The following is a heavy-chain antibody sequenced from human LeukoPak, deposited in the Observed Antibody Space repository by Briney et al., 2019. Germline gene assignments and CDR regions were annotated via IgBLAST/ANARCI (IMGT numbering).Heavy chain of an antibody. CDR2: ISAYNGNT. J-gene: IGHJ3*02. CDR1: GYTFTSYG. V-gene: IGHV1-18*01. CDR3: ARLTYYDFWSGYNYAFDI. D-gene: IGHD3-3*01. Sequence: ASVKDSCKASGYTFTSYGISWVRQAPGQGLEWMGWISAYNGNTNYAQKLQGRVTMTTDTSTSTAYMELRSLRSDDTAVYYCARLTYYDFWSGYNYAFDIWGQGTMVTVSS.